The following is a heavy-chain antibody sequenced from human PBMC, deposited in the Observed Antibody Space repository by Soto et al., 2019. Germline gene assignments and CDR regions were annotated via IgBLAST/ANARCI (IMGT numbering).Heavy chain of an antibody. D-gene: IGHD3-3*02. CDR3: ARHSLALRKNNWFDP. CDR2: IFYLGSS. CDR1: CDSIISSDFY. V-gene: IGHV4-39*01. Sequence: PSETLSLTCPVSCDSIISSDFYCGCVRQPPGNLLEWIGSIFYLGSSYYNPSLKSRVTMSVDTSKNQFSLRLRSVTAADTALYFCARHSLALRKNNWFDPWGQGIMVTVSS. J-gene: IGHJ5*02.